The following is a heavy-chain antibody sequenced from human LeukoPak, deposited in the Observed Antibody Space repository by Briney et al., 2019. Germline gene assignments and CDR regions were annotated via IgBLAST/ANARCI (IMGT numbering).Heavy chain of an antibody. CDR2: INHSGST. CDR1: GGSFSGYY. D-gene: IGHD6-13*01. V-gene: IGHV4-34*01. CDR3: ARGSSWYGLDY. J-gene: IGHJ4*02. Sequence: PSETLSLTCAVYGGSFSGYYWSWTRQPPGKGLEWIGEINHSGSTNYNPSLKSRVTISVDTSKNQFSLKLSSVTAADTAVYYCARGSSWYGLDYWGQGTLVTVSS.